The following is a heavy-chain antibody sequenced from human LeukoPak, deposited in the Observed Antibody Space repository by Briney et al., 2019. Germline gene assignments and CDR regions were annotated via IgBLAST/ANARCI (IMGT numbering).Heavy chain of an antibody. D-gene: IGHD1-26*01. Sequence: SETLSLTCTVSGGSISSYYWSWIRKPAGKGLEWIGRIHTSGSTNYNPSLKSRVTMAVDTSKNHFSLKLSSVTAADTAVYYCAREGADPQDYYYYGMDVWGQGTTVTVSS. V-gene: IGHV4-4*07. CDR1: GGSISSYY. CDR2: IHTSGST. J-gene: IGHJ6*02. CDR3: AREGADPQDYYYYGMDV.